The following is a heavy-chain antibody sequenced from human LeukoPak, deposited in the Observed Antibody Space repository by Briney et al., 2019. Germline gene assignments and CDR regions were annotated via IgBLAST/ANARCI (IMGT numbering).Heavy chain of an antibody. CDR2: IIPIFGTA. V-gene: IGHV1-69*13. CDR3: ARRQYDSSGYYYSPLGY. Sequence: GASVKVSCKASGGTFSSYAISWVRQAPGQGLEWMRGIIPIFGTANYAQKFQGRVTITADESTSTAYMELSSLRSEDTAVYYCARRQYDSSGYYYSPLGYWGQGTLVTVSS. D-gene: IGHD3-22*01. J-gene: IGHJ4*02. CDR1: GGTFSSYA.